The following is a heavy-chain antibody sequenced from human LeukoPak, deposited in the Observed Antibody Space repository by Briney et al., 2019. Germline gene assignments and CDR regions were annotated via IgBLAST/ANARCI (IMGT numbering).Heavy chain of an antibody. CDR3: AKDFIRAMVRGVMNY. V-gene: IGHV3-23*01. J-gene: IGHJ4*02. CDR1: GFTFSSYA. Sequence: GGSLRLSCAASGFTFSSYAMSWVRQAAGKGLEWGLAISGSGGSTYYADSVKGRFTISRDNSKNTLYLQMNSPGAEATAVYYCAKDFIRAMVRGVMNYWGQGTLVTVSS. D-gene: IGHD3-10*01. CDR2: ISGSGGST.